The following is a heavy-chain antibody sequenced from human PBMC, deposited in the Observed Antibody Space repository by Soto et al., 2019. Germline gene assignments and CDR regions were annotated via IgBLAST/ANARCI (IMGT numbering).Heavy chain of an antibody. Sequence: QVQLVESGGGVVQPGRSLRLSCAASGFTFSSCGMHWVRQAPGKGLEWVAVISNDGSNKYYADSVKGRFTISRDNSKNTLYLQMNSLRDEDTAVYYCAKEWVYDSSGWSFDYWGQGTLVTVSS. CDR2: ISNDGSNK. V-gene: IGHV3-30*18. CDR1: GFTFSSCG. J-gene: IGHJ4*02. CDR3: AKEWVYDSSGWSFDY. D-gene: IGHD3-22*01.